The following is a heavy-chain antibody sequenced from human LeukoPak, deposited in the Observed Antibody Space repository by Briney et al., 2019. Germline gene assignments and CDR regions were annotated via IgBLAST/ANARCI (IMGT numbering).Heavy chain of an antibody. J-gene: IGHJ3*02. CDR2: IYYSGST. D-gene: IGHD3-22*01. CDR1: GGSISSYY. V-gene: IGHV4-59*08. Sequence: SETLSLTCTVSGGSISSYYWSWIRQPPGKGLEWIGYIYYSGSTNYNPSLKSRVTISVDTSKNQFSLKLSSVTAADTAVYYCARRYYYDSSGYYSDAFDIWGQGTLVTVSS. CDR3: ARRYYYDSSGYYSDAFDI.